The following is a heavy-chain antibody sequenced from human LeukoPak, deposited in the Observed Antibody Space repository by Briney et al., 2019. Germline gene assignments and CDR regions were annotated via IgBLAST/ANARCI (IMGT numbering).Heavy chain of an antibody. D-gene: IGHD6-13*01. CDR2: MRYDGTNK. V-gene: IGHV3-30*02. Sequence: QSGGSLRLSCAASGFTFSNYGMHWVRQAPGKGLEWVAFMRYDGTNKNYADSARGRFTISRDNSKNTLYLQMNSLRAEDTAVYYCAKKRSSTWYDFDYWGQGTLVTVSS. CDR1: GFTFSNYG. CDR3: AKKRSSTWYDFDY. J-gene: IGHJ4*02.